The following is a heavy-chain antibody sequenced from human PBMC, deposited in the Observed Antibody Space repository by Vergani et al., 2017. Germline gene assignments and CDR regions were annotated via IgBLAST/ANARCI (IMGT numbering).Heavy chain of an antibody. CDR3: ARQIDYYGSGSPDVYYYDY. J-gene: IGHJ4*02. CDR2: IYYMGST. D-gene: IGHD3-10*01. V-gene: IGHV4-39*01. Sequence: QMQLQESGPGLVKPSETLSLTCTVSGGSISSSSYYWDWIRQPPGKGLEWIGNIYYMGSTYYNPSLKSRVTISIDTSQNQFSLKLSSVTAADTAVYYCARQIDYYGSGSPDVYYYDYWGQGTLVTVSS. CDR1: GGSISSSSYY.